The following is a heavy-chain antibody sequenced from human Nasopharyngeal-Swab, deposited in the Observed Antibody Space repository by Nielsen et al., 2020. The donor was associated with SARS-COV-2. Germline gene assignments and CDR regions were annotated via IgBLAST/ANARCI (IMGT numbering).Heavy chain of an antibody. CDR1: GYTFTNYY. CDR3: ANRRLEGIDV. J-gene: IGHJ6*02. V-gene: IGHV1-46*01. CDR2: MNPSGVSS. D-gene: IGHD1-1*01. Sequence: ASVKVSCKTSGYTFTNYYMHWVRQAPGQGLAWMGIMNPSGVSSSYAQKFQGRVTMTRDTSTSTVYMEVSSLRSEDTAVYYCANRRLEGIDVWGQGTTVTVSS.